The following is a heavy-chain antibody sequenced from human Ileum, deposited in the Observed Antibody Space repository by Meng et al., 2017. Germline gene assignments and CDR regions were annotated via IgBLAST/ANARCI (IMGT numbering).Heavy chain of an antibody. J-gene: IGHJ4*02. Sequence: EVQLVESWGGLVQPGGSLRLSCEGSGFTFSRYTIHWVRQAPGKGLEYVSIITSSGRTTYHANSVKGRFTISRDNSKNIVFLQMDSLRPEDMAVYYCARAQGVSQYLDSWGQGTLVTVSS. CDR3: ARAQGVSQYLDS. V-gene: IGHV3-64*01. CDR2: ITSSGRTT. CDR1: GFTFSRYT. D-gene: IGHD3-16*01.